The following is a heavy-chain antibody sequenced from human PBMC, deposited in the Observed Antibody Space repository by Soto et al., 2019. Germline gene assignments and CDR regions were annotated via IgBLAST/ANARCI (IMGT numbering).Heavy chain of an antibody. CDR2: ISAYNGNT. D-gene: IGHD1-20*01. CDR3: ARDIRTMAPHNWFDP. CDR1: GYTFTSYG. J-gene: IGHJ5*02. Sequence: GASVKVSCKASGYTFTSYGISWVRQAPGQGLEWMGWISAYNGNTNYAQKLQGRVTMTTDTSTSTAYMELRSLRSDDTAVYYCARDIRTMAPHNWFDPWGQGTLVTVSS. V-gene: IGHV1-18*01.